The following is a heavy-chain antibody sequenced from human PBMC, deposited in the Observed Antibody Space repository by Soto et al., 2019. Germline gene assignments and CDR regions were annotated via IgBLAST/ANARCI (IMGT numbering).Heavy chain of an antibody. Sequence: GGSLRLSCAASGFTFSTYAMGWVRQAPGKGLEWVSALTDSGGSTYYADSVKGRFTISRDNSRNTLFLQMNSLRAEDTAVYYCAKKSSGNSYFYFDYWGQGAL. D-gene: IGHD3-22*01. CDR3: AKKSSGNSYFYFDY. CDR1: GFTFSTYA. V-gene: IGHV3-23*01. J-gene: IGHJ4*02. CDR2: LTDSGGST.